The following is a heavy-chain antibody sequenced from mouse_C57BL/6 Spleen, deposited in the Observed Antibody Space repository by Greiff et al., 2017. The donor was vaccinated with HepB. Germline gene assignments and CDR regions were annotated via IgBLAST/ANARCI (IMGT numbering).Heavy chain of an antibody. Sequence: QVQLQQSGPGLVQPSQSLSITCTVSGFSLTSYGVHWVRQSPGKGLEWLGVIWSGGSTDYNAAFISRLSISKDNSKSQVFFKMNSLQADDTAIYYCARGDSSGYWYFDVWGTGTTVTVSS. CDR3: ARGDSSGYWYFDV. V-gene: IGHV2-2*01. CDR2: IWSGGST. D-gene: IGHD1-1*01. CDR1: GFSLTSYG. J-gene: IGHJ1*03.